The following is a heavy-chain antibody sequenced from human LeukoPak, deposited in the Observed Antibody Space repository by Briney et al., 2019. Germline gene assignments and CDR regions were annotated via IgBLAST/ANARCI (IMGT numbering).Heavy chain of an antibody. J-gene: IGHJ4*02. D-gene: IGHD6-19*01. CDR1: GYKFSNYW. CDR3: ARQSRHERWYSSGWYDY. V-gene: IGHV5-51*01. Sequence: LGESLKISCKGSGYKFSNYWIGWVRQLPGKGLEWMGLIYPGDSDTRYSPSFQGQVTISADKSISTAYLQWSSLKASDTAMYYCARQSRHERWYSSGWYDYWGQGTLVTVSS. CDR2: IYPGDSDT.